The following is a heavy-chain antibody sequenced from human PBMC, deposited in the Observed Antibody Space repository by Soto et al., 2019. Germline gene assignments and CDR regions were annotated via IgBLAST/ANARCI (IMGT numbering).Heavy chain of an antibody. D-gene: IGHD2-21*02. J-gene: IGHJ2*01. Sequence: ASVKVSCKASGYTFTSYDINWLRQATGQGLEWMGWMNPNSGNTGNAQKFQGRITMTRNTSISTAYMELSSLRSEDTAVYYCARESSHRVVTDILGLGKNWYFNIWG. CDR1: GYTFTSYD. V-gene: IGHV1-8*01. CDR2: MNPNSGNT. CDR3: ARESSHRVVTDILGLGKNWYFNI.